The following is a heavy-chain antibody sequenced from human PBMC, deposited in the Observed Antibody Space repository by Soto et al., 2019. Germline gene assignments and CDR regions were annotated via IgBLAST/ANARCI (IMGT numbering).Heavy chain of an antibody. J-gene: IGHJ4*02. Sequence: EVQLVESGGGLVQPGGSLRLSCAASGLTFSSYWMHWVRQAPGKGLVWVSRINSDGSSTNYADSVKGRFTISRDNAKNTLYLQMKGLRVEDTAVYYWSLSYTVTTDYWGRGTLVTVSS. CDR2: INSDGSST. CDR1: GLTFSSYW. V-gene: IGHV3-74*01. CDR3: SLSYTVTTDY. D-gene: IGHD4-17*01.